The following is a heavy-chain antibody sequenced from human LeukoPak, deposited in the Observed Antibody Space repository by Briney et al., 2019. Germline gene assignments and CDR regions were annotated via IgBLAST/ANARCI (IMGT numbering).Heavy chain of an antibody. V-gene: IGHV4-34*01. D-gene: IGHD6-13*01. CDR3: ARGARSSWYDY. Sequence: WIGEINHSGSTNYNPSLKSRVTISVDTSKNQFSLKLSSVTAADTAVYYCARGARSSWYDYWGQGTLVTVSS. CDR2: INHSGST. J-gene: IGHJ4*02.